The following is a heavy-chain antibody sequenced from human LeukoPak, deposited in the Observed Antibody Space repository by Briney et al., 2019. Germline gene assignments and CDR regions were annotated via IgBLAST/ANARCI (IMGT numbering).Heavy chain of an antibody. CDR2: IDPTDSYT. CDR1: GYSFTSYW. V-gene: IGHV5-10-1*01. J-gene: IGHJ6*02. Sequence: GESLKISCKGSGYSFTSYWIIWVRQMPGKDLEWMAGIDPTDSYTNYSPSFQGHVTISADTSISTAYLQWSSLKASDTAMYYCARGPSGLDVWGQGTPVTVSS. CDR3: ARGPSGLDV.